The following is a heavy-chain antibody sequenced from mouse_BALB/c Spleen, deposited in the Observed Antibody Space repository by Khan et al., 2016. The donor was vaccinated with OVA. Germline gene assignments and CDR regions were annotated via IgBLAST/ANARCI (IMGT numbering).Heavy chain of an antibody. CDR3: TRHGYVAWFTY. CDR2: IDPFSGAT. V-gene: IGHV1S135*01. CDR1: GYSFTSYY. J-gene: IGHJ3*01. Sequence: VQLQQSGPELMKPGASVKISCKASGYSFTSYYIHWVIQSHGKSLEWIGYIDPFSGATPYNQKLKGRATLTVDKSSSTAYIHLSNLTSEDSSVYYCTRHGYVAWFTYWGQGTLVTVSA. D-gene: IGHD2-2*01.